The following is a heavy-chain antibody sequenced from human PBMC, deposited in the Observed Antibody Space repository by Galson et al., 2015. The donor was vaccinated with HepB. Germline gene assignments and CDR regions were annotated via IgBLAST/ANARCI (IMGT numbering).Heavy chain of an antibody. CDR2: IWHDGSYK. V-gene: IGHV3-33*06. Sequence: SLRLSCAASRFPFSSYGMHWVRQAPGKGLEWVAVIWHDGSYKYYADSVKGRFTISRDNSKNTLYRQMNSLRGEHTALYYCAKGTVLRRLRGCTYYWDYWGQGTLVTVSS. J-gene: IGHJ4*02. D-gene: IGHD2-8*02. CDR1: RFPFSSYG. CDR3: AKGTVLRRLRGCTYYWDY.